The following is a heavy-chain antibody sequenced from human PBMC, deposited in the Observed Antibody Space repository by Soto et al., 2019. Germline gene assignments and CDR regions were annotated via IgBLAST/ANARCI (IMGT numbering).Heavy chain of an antibody. CDR2: IVPIVDTS. CDR3: VRVVAIPGSPDN. D-gene: IGHD2-15*01. V-gene: IGHV1-69*12. Sequence: QVQLVQSGAEVRQPASSVKVSCKTSGGTFSSYAISWVRQAPGQGLEWMGGIVPIVDTSTYAQKFQGRVTXXAXQSTSTVHMELSSLRSDDTAVYYCVRVVAIPGSPDNWGQGTLVTVSS. CDR1: GGTFSSYA. J-gene: IGHJ4*02.